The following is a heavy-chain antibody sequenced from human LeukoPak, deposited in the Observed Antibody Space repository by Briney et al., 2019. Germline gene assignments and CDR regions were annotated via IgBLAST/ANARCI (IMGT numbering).Heavy chain of an antibody. Sequence: GGSLRLSCAASGFTFGDYYMSWIRQAPGKGLEWVSYISSSGSTIYYADSVKGRFTISRDNAKNSLYLQMNSLRAEDTAVYYCARDLRMGYFDYWGQGTLVTVSS. D-gene: IGHD2-8*01. CDR3: ARDLRMGYFDY. CDR1: GFTFGDYY. V-gene: IGHV3-11*04. J-gene: IGHJ4*02. CDR2: ISSSGSTI.